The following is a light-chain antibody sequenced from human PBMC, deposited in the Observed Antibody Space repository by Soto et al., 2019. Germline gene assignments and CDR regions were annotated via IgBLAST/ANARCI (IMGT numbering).Light chain of an antibody. Sequence: QSVLTQPPSVSAAPGQKVTISCSASSSNIGGNSVSWYQQLPGTAPKLLIYDDNKRPSGIPDRFSGSKSGTSATLGITGFQTVDEADYYCGSWDSSLSAYVFGTGTKGTVL. CDR3: GSWDSSLSAYV. J-gene: IGLJ1*01. V-gene: IGLV1-51*01. CDR2: DDN. CDR1: SSNIGGNS.